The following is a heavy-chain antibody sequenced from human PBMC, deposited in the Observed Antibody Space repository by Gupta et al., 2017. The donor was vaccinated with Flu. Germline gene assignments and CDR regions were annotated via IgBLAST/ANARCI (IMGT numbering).Heavy chain of an antibody. D-gene: IGHD1-26*01. J-gene: IGHJ6*02. CDR2: IWYDGSNK. CDR1: GFTFSSYG. V-gene: IGHV3-33*01. Sequence: QVQLVESGGGVVQPGRSLRLSCAASGFTFSSYGMHWVRQAPGKGLEWVAVIWYDGSNKYYADSVKGRFTISRDNSKNTLYLQMNSLRAEDTAVYYCARVGIVGATTPGYYGMDVWCQGTTVTVSS. CDR3: ARVGIVGATTPGYYGMDV.